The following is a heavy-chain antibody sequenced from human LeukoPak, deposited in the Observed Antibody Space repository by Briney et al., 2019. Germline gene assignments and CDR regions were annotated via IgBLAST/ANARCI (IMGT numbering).Heavy chain of an antibody. V-gene: IGHV4-39*01. D-gene: IGHD6-19*01. CDR2: IYYSGST. J-gene: IGHJ4*02. CDR3: ARQYNSGWYFSDY. Sequence: SETLSLTCTVSGGSISSSSYYWGWIRQPPGKGLEWIGSIYYSGSTYYNPSLKSRVPISVDTSKNQFSLKLSSVTAADTAVYYCARQYNSGWYFSDYWGRGTLVTVSS. CDR1: GGSISSSSYY.